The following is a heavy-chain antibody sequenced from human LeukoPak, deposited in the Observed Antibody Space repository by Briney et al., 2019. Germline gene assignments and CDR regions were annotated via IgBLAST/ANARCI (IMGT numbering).Heavy chain of an antibody. V-gene: IGHV4-4*08. J-gene: IGHJ4*02. CDR2: IYTSRST. CDR1: GGSISSYY. Sequence: PSETLSLTCTVSGGSISSYYWSWIRQPPGKGLEWIGYIYTSRSTNYNPSLKSRVTISIDTSKNQFSLNLGSVTAADTAVYYCARAATLDPRYGYSGYGPFDYWGQGTLVTVSS. D-gene: IGHD5-12*01. CDR3: ARAATLDPRYGYSGYGPFDY.